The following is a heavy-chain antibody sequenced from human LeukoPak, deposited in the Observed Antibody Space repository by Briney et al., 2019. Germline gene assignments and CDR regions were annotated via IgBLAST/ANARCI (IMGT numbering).Heavy chain of an antibody. J-gene: IGHJ4*02. CDR1: GGSISNYY. V-gene: IGHV4-59*01. D-gene: IGHD6-19*01. Sequence: PSETLSLTCTVSGGSISNYYWSWIRQPPGKGLEWIGYIYYSGRTRYNPSLKSPVTISVDTSKNQFSLKLSSVTAADTAVYYCARDRGSGWYVDYWGQGTLVTVSS. CDR2: IYYSGRT. CDR3: ARDRGSGWYVDY.